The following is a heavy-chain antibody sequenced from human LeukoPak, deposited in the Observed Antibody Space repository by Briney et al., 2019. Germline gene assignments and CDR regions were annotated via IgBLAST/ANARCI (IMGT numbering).Heavy chain of an antibody. J-gene: IGHJ4*02. V-gene: IGHV4-61*08. CDR3: ARLKGPVDY. CDR1: GGSISSGGYS. Sequence: SETLSLTRAVSGGSISSGGYSWSWIRQPPGKGLEWIGYIYYSGSTNYNPSLKSRVTISVDTSKNQFSLKLSSVTAADTAVYYCARLKGPVDYWGQGTLVTVSS. CDR2: IYYSGST.